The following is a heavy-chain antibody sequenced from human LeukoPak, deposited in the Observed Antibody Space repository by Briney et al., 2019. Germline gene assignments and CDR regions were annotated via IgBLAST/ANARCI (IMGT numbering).Heavy chain of an antibody. Sequence: GGSLRLSCAAAGFTFSSYAMGWVRQAPGKGLGWVAVISYDGSNKYYADSVKGRFTISRNNSKNTLYLQMNSLRAEETAVYYCARDRGRLQAGTFYSGGQGTLVPVS. CDR1: GFTFSSYA. CDR2: ISYDGSNK. D-gene: IGHD6-19*01. CDR3: ARDRGRLQAGTFYS. V-gene: IGHV3-30-3*01. J-gene: IGHJ5*01.